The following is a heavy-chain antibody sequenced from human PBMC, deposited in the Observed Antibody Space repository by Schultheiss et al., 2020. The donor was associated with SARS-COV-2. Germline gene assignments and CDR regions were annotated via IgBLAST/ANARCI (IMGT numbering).Heavy chain of an antibody. V-gene: IGHV3-15*01. J-gene: IGHJ3*02. CDR2: IKSKTDGGTT. Sequence: GGSLRLSCAASGFTFSNAWMSWVRQAPGKGLEWVGRIKSKTDGGTTDYAAPVKGRFTISRDDSKNTLYLQMNSLKTEDTAVYYCARDNGIVGADDAFDIWGQGTMVTVSS. D-gene: IGHD1-26*01. CDR1: GFTFSNAW. CDR3: ARDNGIVGADDAFDI.